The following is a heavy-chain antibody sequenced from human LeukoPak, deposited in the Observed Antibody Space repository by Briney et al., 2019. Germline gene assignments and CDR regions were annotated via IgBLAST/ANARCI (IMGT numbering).Heavy chain of an antibody. D-gene: IGHD6-19*01. CDR3: ARSGYTAVAGSFDY. CDR2: INPNSGGT. Sequence: ASVKVSCKASGYTFTGYYMHWVRQAPGQGLEWMGWINPNSGGTNYAQKFQGRVTMTRDTSISTAYMELSSLRSEDTAVYYCARSGYTAVAGSFDYWGQETLVTVSS. V-gene: IGHV1-2*02. CDR1: GYTFTGYY. J-gene: IGHJ4*02.